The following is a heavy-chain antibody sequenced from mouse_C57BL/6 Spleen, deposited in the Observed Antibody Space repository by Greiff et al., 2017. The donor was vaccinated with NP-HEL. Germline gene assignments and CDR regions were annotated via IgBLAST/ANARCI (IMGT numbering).Heavy chain of an antibody. D-gene: IGHD1-1*01. J-gene: IGHJ2*01. CDR2: IHPNSGST. CDR3: AIITTVVEDY. Sequence: QVQLQQPGAELVKPGASVKLSCKASGYTFTSYWMHWVKQRPGQGLEWIGMIHPNSGSTNYTEKLQSKATLTVDKSSSTAYMQLSSLTSEDTGVYYCAIITTVVEDYWGQGTTLTVSS. V-gene: IGHV1-64*01. CDR1: GYTFTSYW.